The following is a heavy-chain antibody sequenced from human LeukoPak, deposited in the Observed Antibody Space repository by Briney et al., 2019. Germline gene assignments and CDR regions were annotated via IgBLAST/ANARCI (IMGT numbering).Heavy chain of an antibody. J-gene: IGHJ4*02. CDR3: ARGSYGGNSNS. CDR1: GGFISSSTYF. D-gene: IGHD4-23*01. Sequence: SETLSLTCTVSGGFISSSTYFWGWLRQPPGKGLEWIGRVSSRGTTQYNPSLNSGVIISVDTSTNQFPLRLTSVTAAGTAVYYCARGSYGGNSNSWGQGTLVTVSS. CDR2: VSSRGTT. V-gene: IGHV4-39*06.